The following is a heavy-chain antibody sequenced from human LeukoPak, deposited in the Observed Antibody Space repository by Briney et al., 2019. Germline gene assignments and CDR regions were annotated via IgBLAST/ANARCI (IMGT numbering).Heavy chain of an antibody. Sequence: GGSLRLSCAASGFTFSSYSMNWVRQAPGKGLEWVSSISSSSSYIYYADSAKGRFTISRDNSKNSLYLQMNSLRAEDTAVYYCARHTSRDGYGSHYWGQGTLGTVSS. CDR1: GFTFSSYS. J-gene: IGHJ4*02. CDR2: ISSSSSYI. D-gene: IGHD5-24*01. V-gene: IGHV3-21*01. CDR3: ARHTSRDGYGSHY.